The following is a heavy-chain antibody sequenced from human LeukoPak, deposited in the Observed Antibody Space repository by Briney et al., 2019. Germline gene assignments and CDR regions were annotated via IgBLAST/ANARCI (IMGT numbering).Heavy chain of an antibody. CDR1: GFTFSSYS. J-gene: IGHJ6*02. CDR3: AKSPSDYYYYGMDV. D-gene: IGHD3-10*01. V-gene: IGHV3-23*01. CDR2: ISGSGGST. Sequence: PGGSLRLSCAASGFTFSSYSMNWVRQAPGKGLEWVSAISGSGGSTYYADSVKGRFTISRDNSKNTLYLQMNSLRAEDTAVYYCAKSPSDYYYYGMDVWGQGTTVTVSS.